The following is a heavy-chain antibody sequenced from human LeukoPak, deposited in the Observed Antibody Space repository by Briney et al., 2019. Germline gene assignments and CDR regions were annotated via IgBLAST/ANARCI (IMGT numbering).Heavy chain of an antibody. Sequence: SETLSLTCAVYGGSFSGYYWSWIRQPPGKGLEWIGEINHSGSTNYNPSLKSRVTISVDTSKNQFSLKLSSVTAADTAVYYCARRPITMVRGVRGIWFDPWGQGTLVTVSS. V-gene: IGHV4-34*01. CDR1: GGSFSGYY. J-gene: IGHJ5*02. CDR3: ARRPITMVRGVRGIWFDP. D-gene: IGHD3-10*01. CDR2: INHSGST.